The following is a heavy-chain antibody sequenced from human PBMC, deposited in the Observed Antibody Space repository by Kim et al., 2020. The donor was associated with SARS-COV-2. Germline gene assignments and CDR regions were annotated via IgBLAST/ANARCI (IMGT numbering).Heavy chain of an antibody. Sequence: GGSLRLSCAASGFTFGDYGMSWVRQAPGKGLEWVSGINWNGGSTGYADSVKGRFTISRDNAKNSLYLQMNSLRAEDTALYYCARRGYGSGSYYRKYYYYYGMDVWGQGTTVTVSS. CDR2: INWNGGST. J-gene: IGHJ6*02. D-gene: IGHD3-10*01. CDR3: ARRGYGSGSYYRKYYYYYGMDV. CDR1: GFTFGDYG. V-gene: IGHV3-20*04.